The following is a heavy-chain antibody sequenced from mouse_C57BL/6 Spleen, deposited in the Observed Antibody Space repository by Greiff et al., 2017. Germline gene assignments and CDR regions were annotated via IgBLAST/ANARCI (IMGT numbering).Heavy chain of an antibody. J-gene: IGHJ4*01. D-gene: IGHD2-2*01. CDR1: GFTFSDYY. V-gene: IGHV5-12*01. CDR2: ISNGGGST. Sequence: EVKLVESGGGLVQPGGSLKLSCAASGFTFSDYYMYWVRQTPEKRLEWVAYISNGGGSTYYPDTVKGRFTISRDNAKNTLYLQMSRLKSEDTAMYYCARPMVNWGQGTSVTVSS. CDR3: ARPMVN.